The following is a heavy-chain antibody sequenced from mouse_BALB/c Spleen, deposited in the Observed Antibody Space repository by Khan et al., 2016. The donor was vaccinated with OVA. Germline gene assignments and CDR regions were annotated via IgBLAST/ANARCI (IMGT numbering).Heavy chain of an antibody. V-gene: IGHV1-69*02. CDR3: ARSYYYGSSTWFAY. Sequence: VQLQESGAELVKPGASVKLSCKASGYTFSSYWMHWVKQRPGQGLEWIGEIDPSDSHTNYNQKFKGKATLNVDKSSSTAYMHLSSLTSEDSAVYSCARSYYYGSSTWFAYWGQGTLVTVSA. CDR1: GYTFSSYW. J-gene: IGHJ3*01. CDR2: IDPSDSHT. D-gene: IGHD1-1*01.